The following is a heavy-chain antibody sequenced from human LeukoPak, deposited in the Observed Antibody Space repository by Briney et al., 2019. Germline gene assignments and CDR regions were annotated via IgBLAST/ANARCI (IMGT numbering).Heavy chain of an antibody. CDR3: ARGQNDCTNGVCYGEWFDP. J-gene: IGHJ5*02. D-gene: IGHD2-8*01. Sequence: GGSLRLSCAASGFTFNNYGMHWVRQAPGKGLEWVAVIWYDGSTKYYADSVKGRFTISRDSSKNTLFLQMNSLRAEDTAVYYCARGQNDCTNGVCYGEWFDPWGQGTLVTVSS. V-gene: IGHV3-33*01. CDR2: IWYDGSTK. CDR1: GFTFNNYG.